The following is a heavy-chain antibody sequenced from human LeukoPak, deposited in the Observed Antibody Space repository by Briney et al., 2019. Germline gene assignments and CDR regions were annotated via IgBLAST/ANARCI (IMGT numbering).Heavy chain of an antibody. Sequence: GRSLRLSCAASGFTFSSYGMHRVRQAPGKGLEWVAVIWYDGSNKYYADSVKGRFTISRDNSKNTLYLQMNSLRAEDTAVYYCARGPYDSSGYPRYFQHWGQGTLVTVSS. V-gene: IGHV3-33*01. J-gene: IGHJ1*01. CDR2: IWYDGSNK. CDR1: GFTFSSYG. D-gene: IGHD3-22*01. CDR3: ARGPYDSSGYPRYFQH.